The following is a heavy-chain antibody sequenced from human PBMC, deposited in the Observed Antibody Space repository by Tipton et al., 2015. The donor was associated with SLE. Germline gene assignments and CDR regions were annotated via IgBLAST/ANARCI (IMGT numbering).Heavy chain of an antibody. V-gene: IGHV5-51*01. CDR2: IYPGDSDT. CDR1: GYSFTSYW. D-gene: IGHD3-22*01. J-gene: IGHJ3*02. Sequence: QLVQSGAEVKKPGESLKISCKGSGYSFTSYWIGWVRQMPGKGLEWMGIIYPGDSDTRYSPSFQGQVTISADKSISTAYLQWSSLKASDTAMYYCARGTYYYDSSGYYSRGTFDIWGQGTMVTVSS. CDR3: ARGTYYYDSSGYYSRGTFDI.